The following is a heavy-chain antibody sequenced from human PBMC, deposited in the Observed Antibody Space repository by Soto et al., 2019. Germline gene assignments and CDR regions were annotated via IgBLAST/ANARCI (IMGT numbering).Heavy chain of an antibody. V-gene: IGHV4-59*01. Sequence: SETLSLTCTVSGGSIRCFYWSWVRQSPGKGLEWIGYTFHNGDTSYNPSLEGRVTISVDTSVNQFFLKLRSVTAADTAIYYCAKGGWELTRWGQGTLVTVSS. D-gene: IGHD1-26*01. J-gene: IGHJ4*02. CDR2: TFHNGDT. CDR3: AKGGWELTR. CDR1: GGSIRCFY.